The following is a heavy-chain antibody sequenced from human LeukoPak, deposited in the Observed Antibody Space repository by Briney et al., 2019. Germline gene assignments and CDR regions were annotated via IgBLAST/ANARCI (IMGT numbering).Heavy chain of an antibody. D-gene: IGHD3-16*02. CDR2: VLHSGST. CDR3: ASRSYRPIDFDY. J-gene: IGHJ4*02. V-gene: IGHV4-4*02. Sequence: SGTLSLTCTVSGGSVSSNNWWSWVRQPPGKGLEWIGEVLHSGSTNSNLSLKSRVTMSIDKSKNQYSLKLTSVTAADTAVYYYASRSYRPIDFDYWGQGTLVTVSS. CDR1: GGSVSSNNW.